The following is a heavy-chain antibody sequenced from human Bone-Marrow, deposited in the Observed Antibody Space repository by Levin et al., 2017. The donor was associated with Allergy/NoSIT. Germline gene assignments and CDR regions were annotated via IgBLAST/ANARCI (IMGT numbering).Heavy chain of an antibody. CDR3: ARDFGDDSPDALDM. CDR1: GYTFNSYG. V-gene: IGHV1-18*01. D-gene: IGHD3-16*01. CDR2: ISAYYGNT. Sequence: ASVKVSCKASGYTFNSYGYTWLRQAPGQGLEWMGWISAYYGNTTYTQKFQDRVTLTTDTSASTAYMELRSLRFDDTAIDYCARDFGDDSPDALDMWGQGTTVIVSS. J-gene: IGHJ3*02.